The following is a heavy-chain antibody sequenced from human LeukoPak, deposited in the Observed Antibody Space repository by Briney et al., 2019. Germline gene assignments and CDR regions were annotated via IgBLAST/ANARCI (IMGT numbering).Heavy chain of an antibody. CDR3: ATETTLGAFDY. V-gene: IGHV4-61*02. Sequence: SETLSLTCTVSGGSNSSGTFSWSWIRQPAGRGLEWIGLIYTSETSYYNPSLKSRVTMSVDTSKNQFSLKLSSVTAADSALYYCATETTLGAFDYWGQGILVTVSS. CDR2: IYTSETS. J-gene: IGHJ4*02. D-gene: IGHD1-14*01. CDR1: GGSNSSGTFS.